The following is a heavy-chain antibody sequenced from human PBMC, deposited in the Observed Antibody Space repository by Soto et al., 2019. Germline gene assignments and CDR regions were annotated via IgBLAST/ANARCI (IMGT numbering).Heavy chain of an antibody. CDR2: IIPIFGTA. D-gene: IGHD2-15*01. V-gene: IGHV1-69*13. CDR1: GGTFSSYA. J-gene: IGHJ6*02. CDR3: ARDQDCSGGSCYSHYYGMDV. Sequence: GASVKVSCKASGGTFSSYAISWVRQAPGQGLEWMGGIIPIFGTANYAQKFQGRVTITADESTSTAYMELSSLRSEDTAVYYCARDQDCSGGSCYSHYYGMDVWGQGTTVTVSS.